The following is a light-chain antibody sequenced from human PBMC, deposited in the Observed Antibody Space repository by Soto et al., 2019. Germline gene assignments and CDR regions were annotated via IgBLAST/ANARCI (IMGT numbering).Light chain of an antibody. CDR2: DAS. V-gene: IGKV3-15*01. CDR1: RSVSNY. J-gene: IGKJ4*01. Sequence: EIVLTQSPATLSLSAGESASLSCRASRSVSNYLAWYQQKPGQAPRLLIYDASTRATDIPARFSGSGSGTEFTLTISSLQSEDFALYYCQQYNNWPLTFGGGPKVAI. CDR3: QQYNNWPLT.